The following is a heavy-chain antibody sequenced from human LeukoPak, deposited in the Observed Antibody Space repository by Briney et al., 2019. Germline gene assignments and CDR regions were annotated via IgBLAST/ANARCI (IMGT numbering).Heavy chain of an antibody. J-gene: IGHJ5*02. CDR2: ISSSGSST. V-gene: IGHV3-11*04. Sequence: GGSLRLSCAGSGFTFSDYYMTWIRQAPGKGLEWLSYISSSGSSTYYADSVKGRFTISRDNAKNSLYLQMNSLRAEDTAVYYCARDLSPYYYDSSGYYRHWFDPWGQGTLVTASS. CDR3: ARDLSPYYYDSSGYYRHWFDP. D-gene: IGHD3-22*01. CDR1: GFTFSDYY.